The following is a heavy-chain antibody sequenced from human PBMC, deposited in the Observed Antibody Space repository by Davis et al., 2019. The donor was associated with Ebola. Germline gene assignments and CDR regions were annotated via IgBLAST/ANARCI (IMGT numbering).Heavy chain of an antibody. CDR2: ISSRSYYI. CDR1: GFIFSTYS. J-gene: IGHJ4*02. V-gene: IGHV3-21*04. D-gene: IGHD1-26*01. Sequence: GESLKISCAASGFIFSTYSMNWVRQAPGKGLEWVSSISSRSYYIYYSDSLKGRFTISRDNAKNSLYLQMNSLRAEDTAVYYCARRSGDYWGQGTLVTVSS. CDR3: ARRSGDY.